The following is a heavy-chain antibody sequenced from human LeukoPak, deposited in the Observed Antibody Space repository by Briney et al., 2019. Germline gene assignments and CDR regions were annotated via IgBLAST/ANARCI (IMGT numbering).Heavy chain of an antibody. CDR1: GFTVSSNY. Sequence: GGSLRLSCAASGFTVSSNYMSWARQAPGKGLEWVSAISGSGGSTYYADSVKGRFTISRDNSKNTLYLQMNSLRAEDTAVYYCAKEGRIVGATTVRSYWGQGTLVTVSS. J-gene: IGHJ4*02. V-gene: IGHV3-23*01. D-gene: IGHD1-26*01. CDR3: AKEGRIVGATTVRSY. CDR2: ISGSGGST.